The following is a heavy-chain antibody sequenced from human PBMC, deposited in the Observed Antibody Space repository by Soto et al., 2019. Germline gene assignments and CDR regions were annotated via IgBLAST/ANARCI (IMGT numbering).Heavy chain of an antibody. CDR3: TRDYSTSSNYYYYYGMDV. CDR1: GGSVSSGSYF. CDR2: IYYSGST. J-gene: IGHJ6*02. Sequence: QVQLQESGPGLVKPSETLSLTCTVSGGSVSSGSYFWSWIRQPPGKGLEWIGYIYYSGSTNYNPSLKSRVTISVDTSTNQFSLKLSSVTAADTAVYYCTRDYSTSSNYYYYYGMDVWGQGTTVTVSS. V-gene: IGHV4-61*01. D-gene: IGHD6-6*01.